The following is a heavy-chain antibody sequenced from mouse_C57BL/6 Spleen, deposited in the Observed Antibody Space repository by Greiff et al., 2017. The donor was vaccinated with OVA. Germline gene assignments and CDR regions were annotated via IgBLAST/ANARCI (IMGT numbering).Heavy chain of an antibody. J-gene: IGHJ4*01. V-gene: IGHV1-64*01. CDR3: ARLYDYDGGLDY. CDR1: GYTFTSYW. Sequence: QVQLQQPGAELVKPGASVKLSCKASGYTFTSYWMHWVKQRPGQGLAWIGMIRPNSGSTNYNEKFKSKATLTVDKSSSTAYMQLSSLTSEDSAVYYCARLYDYDGGLDYWGQGTSVTVSS. D-gene: IGHD2-4*01. CDR2: IRPNSGST.